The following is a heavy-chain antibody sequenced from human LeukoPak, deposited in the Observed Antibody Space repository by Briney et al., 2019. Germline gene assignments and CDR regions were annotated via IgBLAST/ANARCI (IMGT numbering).Heavy chain of an antibody. V-gene: IGHV3-30*02. CDR2: IRIEGSTK. D-gene: IGHD3-3*01. CDR3: AKDPHDFWSGYYPDAFDI. J-gene: IGHJ3*02. CDR1: GFTFSSYG. Sequence: PVGSLRLSCAASGFTFSSYGMHWGCQAPGKGLGWVAFIRIEGSTKYYADSVKGRFTISRDKSKNTLYLQMNSLRAEDTAVYYCAKDPHDFWSGYYPDAFDIWGQGTMVTVSS.